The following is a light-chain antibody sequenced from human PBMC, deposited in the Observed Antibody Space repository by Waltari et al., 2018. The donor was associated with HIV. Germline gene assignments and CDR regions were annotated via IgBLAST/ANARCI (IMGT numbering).Light chain of an antibody. J-gene: IGLJ2*01. V-gene: IGLV1-44*01. CDR1: PSNVGTTS. Sequence: QSVLTQPPSASGTPGQRITISCSGGPSNVGTTSVTWYLQRPETAPVLLIYNDNHRPSGVPDRFSGSKSGTSASLAISGLQSEDEADYYCAVWDDSLNGLLFGGGTKLIVL. CDR2: NDN. CDR3: AVWDDSLNGLL.